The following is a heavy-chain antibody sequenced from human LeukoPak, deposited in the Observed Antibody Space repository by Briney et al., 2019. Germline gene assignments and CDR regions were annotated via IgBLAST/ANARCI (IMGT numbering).Heavy chain of an antibody. CDR2: IYYSGST. Sequence: SSETLSLTCSVSGGSISSYYWSWIRQTPRKGLEWIGYIYYSGSTDYNPSLKSRVTISVDTSKNQFSLKLSSVTAADTAVYYCARERDGYREFDYWGQGTLVTVSS. D-gene: IGHD5-24*01. J-gene: IGHJ4*02. CDR3: ARERDGYREFDY. CDR1: GGSISSYY. V-gene: IGHV4-59*01.